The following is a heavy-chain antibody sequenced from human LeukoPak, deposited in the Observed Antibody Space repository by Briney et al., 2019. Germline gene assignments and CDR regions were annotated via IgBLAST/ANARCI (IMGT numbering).Heavy chain of an antibody. D-gene: IGHD3-3*01. CDR1: GGSISSYY. Sequence: SQTLSLTCTVSGGSISSYYWSWIRQPPGKGLEWIGYIYDSGSTNYNPSLKSRVTISVDTSKNQFSLKLSSVTAADTAVYYCARGGYYTLEYYYYMEVWGTGTTVTVSS. V-gene: IGHV4-59*08. CDR3: ARGGYYTLEYYYYMEV. CDR2: IYDSGST. J-gene: IGHJ6*03.